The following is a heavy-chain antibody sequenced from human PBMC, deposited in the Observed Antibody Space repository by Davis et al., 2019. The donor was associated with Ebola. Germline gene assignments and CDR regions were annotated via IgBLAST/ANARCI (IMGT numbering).Heavy chain of an antibody. Sequence: ASVPVSCKASGYTFTSYYMHWVRQAPGQGLEWVGWINPNSGGTNYAQDFQGRVTLTRDTSISTAYMELSRLSFDDTAVYYCASVSPSVSGYLGSAFDVWGQGTKVTVSS. J-gene: IGHJ3*01. CDR1: GYTFTSYY. D-gene: IGHD3-22*01. V-gene: IGHV1-2*02. CDR3: ASVSPSVSGYLGSAFDV. CDR2: INPNSGGT.